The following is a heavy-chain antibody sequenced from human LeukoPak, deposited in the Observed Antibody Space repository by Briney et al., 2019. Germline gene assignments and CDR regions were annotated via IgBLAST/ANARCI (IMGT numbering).Heavy chain of an antibody. CDR3: ARLPGSIGSPR. V-gene: IGHV4-30-4*01. CDR2: IYHSGST. CDR1: GGSISSDNFY. D-gene: IGHD2/OR15-2a*01. J-gene: IGHJ4*02. Sequence: PSQTLSLTCTVSGGSISSDNFYWSWIRQPPGKGLEWIGYIYHSGSTYYNPSLKSRVTISVDRSKNQFSLKLSSVTAADTAVYYCARLPGSIGSPRWGQGTLVTVSS.